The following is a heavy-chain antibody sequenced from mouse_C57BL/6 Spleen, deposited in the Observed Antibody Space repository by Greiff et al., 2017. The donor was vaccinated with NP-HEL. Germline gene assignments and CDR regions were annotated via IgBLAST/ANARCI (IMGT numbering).Heavy chain of an antibody. Sequence: EVKLMESGPELVKPGASVKISCKASGYSFTDYNMNWVKQSNGKSLEWIGVINPNYGTTSYNQKFKGKATLTVDQSSSTAYMQLNSLTSEDSAVYYCARGGDYDGAWFAYWGQGTLVTVSA. CDR2: INPNYGTT. CDR1: GYSFTDYN. CDR3: ARGGDYDGAWFAY. V-gene: IGHV1-39*01. D-gene: IGHD2-4*01. J-gene: IGHJ3*01.